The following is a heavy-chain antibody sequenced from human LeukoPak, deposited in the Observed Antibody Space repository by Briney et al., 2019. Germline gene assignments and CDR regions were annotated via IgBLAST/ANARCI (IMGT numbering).Heavy chain of an antibody. Sequence: SETLSLTCAVYGGSFSGYYWNWIRQPPGKGLEWIGEINHSGSTNYKPSLKTRVTISVDTSKNQFSLKLSSVTAADTAVYYCARGGIGGSSKYYFDYWGQGTLVTVSS. CDR3: ARGGIGGSSKYYFDY. V-gene: IGHV4-34*01. CDR2: INHSGST. D-gene: IGHD3-16*01. CDR1: GGSFSGYY. J-gene: IGHJ4*02.